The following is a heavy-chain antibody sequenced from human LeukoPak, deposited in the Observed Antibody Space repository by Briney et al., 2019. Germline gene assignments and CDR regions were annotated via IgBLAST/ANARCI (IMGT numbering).Heavy chain of an antibody. CDR3: ARDRPYYYDSSGYYLDAFDI. CDR2: INHSGST. V-gene: IGHV4-34*01. J-gene: IGHJ3*02. D-gene: IGHD3-22*01. CDR1: GGSFSGYY. Sequence: SETLSLTCAVYGGSFSGYYWSWIRQPPGKGLEWIGEINHSGSTNYNPSLKSRVTISVDTSKNQFSLKLSSVTAADTAVYYCARDRPYYYDSSGYYLDAFDIWGQGTMVTVSS.